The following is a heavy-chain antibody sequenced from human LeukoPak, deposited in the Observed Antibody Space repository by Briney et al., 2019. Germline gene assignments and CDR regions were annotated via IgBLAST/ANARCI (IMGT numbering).Heavy chain of an antibody. V-gene: IGHV1-24*01. Sequence: ASVKVSCKASGYTFTGYYMHWVRQAPGQGLEWMGGFDPEDGETIYAQKFQGRVTMTEDTSTDTAYMELSSLRSEDTAVYYCATGPHYDILTGWSYWGQGTLVTVSS. J-gene: IGHJ4*02. CDR1: GYTFTGYY. CDR3: ATGPHYDILTGWSY. D-gene: IGHD3-9*01. CDR2: FDPEDGET.